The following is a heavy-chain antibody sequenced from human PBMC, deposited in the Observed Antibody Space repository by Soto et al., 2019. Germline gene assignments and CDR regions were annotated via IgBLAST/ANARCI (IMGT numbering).Heavy chain of an antibody. CDR2: IYHSGNT. V-gene: IGHV4-30-2*01. CDR1: GGSISSGGYS. CDR3: ARVPAP. J-gene: IGHJ4*02. Sequence: QLQLQESGSGLVKPSQTLSLTCAVSGGSISSGGYSWSWIRQPPGKGLEWIGYIYHSGNTYYNPSLHSRVTIPVATSTTQFSLKLTSVTAADTAVYYSARVPAPWGQGTLVTVSS.